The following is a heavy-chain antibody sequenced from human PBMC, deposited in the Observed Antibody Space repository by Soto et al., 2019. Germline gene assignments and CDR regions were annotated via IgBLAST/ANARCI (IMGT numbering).Heavy chain of an antibody. V-gene: IGHV3-23*01. D-gene: IGHD6-19*01. Sequence: EVQLLESGGGLVQPGGSLRLSCAASGYSFSSYAMSWARQAPGKGLEWVSVISNSGGTTFYADSVKGRFTISRDTFKNTVFLQMSSLRAEDTAVYYCAKYVAVAGTALYGMDVWGQGTTVTVSS. CDR1: GYSFSSYA. CDR2: ISNSGGTT. CDR3: AKYVAVAGTALYGMDV. J-gene: IGHJ6*02.